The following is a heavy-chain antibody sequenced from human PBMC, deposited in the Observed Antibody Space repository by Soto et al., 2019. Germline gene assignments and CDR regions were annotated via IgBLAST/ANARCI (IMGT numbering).Heavy chain of an antibody. CDR1: GYTFTTYG. V-gene: IGHV1-18*01. CDR3: ARWDCSHNNCNGDYLQY. J-gene: IGHJ1*01. D-gene: IGHD2-15*01. CDR2: ISAYNGGA. Sequence: QVQLVQSGAEVKKPGASVKVSCKASGYTFTTYGISWVRQAPGQGLEWMGWISAYNGGANYVQKFQGRVNMSTDTSTSTAYMELRSLRSDDTAMYYCARWDCSHNNCNGDYLQYWGQGSLVSVSS.